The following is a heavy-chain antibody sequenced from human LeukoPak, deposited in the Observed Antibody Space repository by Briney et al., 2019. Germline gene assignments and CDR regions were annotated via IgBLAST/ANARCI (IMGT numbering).Heavy chain of an antibody. CDR1: GYTFTSYG. D-gene: IGHD6-13*01. J-gene: IGHJ6*03. Sequence: GASVKVSCKASGYTFTSYGMSWVRQAPGQGLEWMGWISGYNGNTKYAQKLQGRVTMTTDTSTTTAYMELRGLRSDDTAVYYCARDSSSWYLGYYYYMDVWGKGTTVTVSS. CDR3: ARDSSSWYLGYYYYMDV. CDR2: ISGYNGNT. V-gene: IGHV1-18*01.